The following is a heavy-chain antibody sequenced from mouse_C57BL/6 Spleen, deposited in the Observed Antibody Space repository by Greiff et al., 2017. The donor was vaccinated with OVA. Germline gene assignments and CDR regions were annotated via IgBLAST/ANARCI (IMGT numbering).Heavy chain of an antibody. D-gene: IGHD1-1*01. J-gene: IGHJ2*01. CDR1: GYAFSSSW. V-gene: IGHV1-82*01. CDR3: ARGIYYGSSLDY. CDR2: IYPGDGDT. Sequence: QVQLKESGPELVKPGASVKISCKASGYAFSSSWMNWVKQRPGKGLEWIGRIYPGDGDTNYNGKFKGKATLTADKSSSTAYMQLSSLTSEDSAVYFCARGIYYGSSLDYWGQGTTLTVSS.